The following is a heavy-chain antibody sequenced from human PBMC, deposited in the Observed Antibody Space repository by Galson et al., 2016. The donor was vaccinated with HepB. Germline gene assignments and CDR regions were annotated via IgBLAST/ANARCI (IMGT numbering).Heavy chain of an antibody. CDR2: INSDGSST. CDR1: GFSFSNYA. D-gene: IGHD5-24*01. J-gene: IGHJ4*02. CDR3: ARRMATITSFDY. V-gene: IGHV3-74*01. Sequence: SLRLSCAASGFSFSNYAISWVRQTPGKGLVWVSRINSDGSSTSYADSVKGRFTISRDNAKNTLYLQMNGLRAEDTAVYYCARRMATITSFDYWGQGTLVTVSS.